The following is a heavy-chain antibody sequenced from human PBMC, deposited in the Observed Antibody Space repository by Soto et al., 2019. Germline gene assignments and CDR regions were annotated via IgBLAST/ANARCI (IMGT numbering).Heavy chain of an antibody. CDR1: GFTFSSYS. V-gene: IGHV3-23*01. J-gene: IGHJ4*02. CDR3: XKEGDLIGYNYGSCFDY. D-gene: IGHD5-18*01. Sequence: PGGSLRLSCAASGFTFSSYSVSWVRQAPGKGLEWVSAITGSGGSTYYADSVKGRFTISRDNSKNTLYLQVNSLRAEDTAVYYCXKEGDLIGYNYGSCFDYWGQGTLVTVSS. CDR2: ITGSGGST.